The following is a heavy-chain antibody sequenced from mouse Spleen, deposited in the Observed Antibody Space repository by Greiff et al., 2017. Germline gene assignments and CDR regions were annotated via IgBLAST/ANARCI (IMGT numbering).Heavy chain of an antibody. CDR3: ARGGQLGRFAY. CDR1: GYTFTSYW. V-gene: IGHV1-69*01. D-gene: IGHD4-1*02. CDR2: IDPSDSYT. Sequence: VQLQQPGAELVMPGASVKLSCKASGYTFTSYWMHWVKQRPGQGLEWIGEIDPSDSYTNYNQKFKGKATLTVDKSSSTAYMQLSSLTSEDSAVYYCARGGQLGRFAYWGQGTLVTVSA. J-gene: IGHJ3*01.